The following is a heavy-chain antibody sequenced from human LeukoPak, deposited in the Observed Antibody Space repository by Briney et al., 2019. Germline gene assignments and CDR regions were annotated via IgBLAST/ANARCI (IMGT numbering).Heavy chain of an antibody. CDR2: IDPSDSYT. J-gene: IGHJ4*02. V-gene: IGHV5-10-1*01. CDR1: GYXFINYW. D-gene: IGHD6-13*01. Sequence: GESLKISCNGSGYXFINYWITWVRQMPGKGLEWMGRIDPSDSYTNYSPSFQGHVTISADKSISTAYLQWSGLKASDTAMYYCARHPYSISWYYFDYWGQGTLVTVSS. CDR3: ARHPYSISWYYFDY.